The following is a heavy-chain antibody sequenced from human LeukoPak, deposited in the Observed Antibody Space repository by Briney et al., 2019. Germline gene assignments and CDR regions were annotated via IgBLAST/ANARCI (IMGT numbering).Heavy chain of an antibody. V-gene: IGHV4-34*01. Sequence: SETLSLTCAVYGGSFSGYYWSWIRQPPGKGLEWIGEINHSGSTNYNPSLKSRVTISVDTSKNQFSLKLSSVTAADTAVYYCARLITMPIWGQGTMVTVSS. J-gene: IGHJ3*02. CDR2: INHSGST. CDR1: GGSFSGYY. CDR3: ARLITMPI. D-gene: IGHD3-10*01.